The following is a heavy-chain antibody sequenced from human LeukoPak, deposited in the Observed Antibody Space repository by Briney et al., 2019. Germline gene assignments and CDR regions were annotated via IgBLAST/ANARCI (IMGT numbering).Heavy chain of an antibody. D-gene: IGHD6-19*01. CDR3: ARDSKAVAGHYYYYYLYV. CDR2: IYSGGTT. Sequence: GGSLRLSCAASGFTVSSNYMSWIRQAPGKGLEWVSVIYSGGTTYYADSVKGRFTISRDNSKNTLSLQMNSLRTEDTAVYYCARDSKAVAGHYYYYYLYVWGKGTTVTVSS. CDR1: GFTVSSNY. J-gene: IGHJ6*03. V-gene: IGHV3-53*01.